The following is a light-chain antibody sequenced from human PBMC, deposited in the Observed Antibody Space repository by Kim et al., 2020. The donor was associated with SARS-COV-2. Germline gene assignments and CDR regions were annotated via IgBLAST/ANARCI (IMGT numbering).Light chain of an antibody. V-gene: IGKV1-5*01. CDR1: QSISSW. Sequence: DIQMTQSPSTLSASVGDRVTITCRASQSISSWLAWYQQKPGKAPKLLIYDASSLESGVPSRFSGSGSGTEFTLTISSLQPDDFATYYCQQYNSRPMYTFGQGTKLEI. CDR2: DAS. J-gene: IGKJ2*01. CDR3: QQYNSRPMYT.